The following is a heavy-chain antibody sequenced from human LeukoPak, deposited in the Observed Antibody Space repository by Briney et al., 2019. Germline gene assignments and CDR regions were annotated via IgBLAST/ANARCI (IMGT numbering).Heavy chain of an antibody. CDR3: AKDRIVGIPPYSSTWYYFDY. Sequence: GGSLRLSCAASGFTFSAYAMTWVRQAPGSGLEWVSVISGNGGDTYYADSVKGRFTISRDNSKNTLYLQVNSLRAEDTAVYYCAKDRIVGIPPYSSTWYYFDYWGQGTLVTVSS. J-gene: IGHJ4*02. CDR1: GFTFSAYA. D-gene: IGHD2-2*01. CDR2: ISGNGGDT. V-gene: IGHV3-23*01.